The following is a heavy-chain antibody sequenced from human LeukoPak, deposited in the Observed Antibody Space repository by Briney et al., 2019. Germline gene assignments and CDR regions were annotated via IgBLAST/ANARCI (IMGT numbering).Heavy chain of an antibody. CDR3: ARSRNGYNYDGMDV. CDR2: IYYSGST. D-gene: IGHD5-24*01. J-gene: IGHJ6*02. Sequence: PSETLSLTCTVSGGSISSYYWSWIRQPPGKGLEWIGYIYYSGSTNYNPSLKSRVTISVDTSKNQFSLKLSSVTAADTAVYYCARSRNGYNYDGMDVWGQGTTVTVSS. CDR1: GGSISSYY. V-gene: IGHV4-59*01.